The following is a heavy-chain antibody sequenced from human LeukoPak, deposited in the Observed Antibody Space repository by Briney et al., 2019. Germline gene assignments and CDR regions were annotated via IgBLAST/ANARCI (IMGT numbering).Heavy chain of an antibody. V-gene: IGHV4-31*03. J-gene: IGHJ4*02. CDR1: GGSISSDSYY. D-gene: IGHD5-24*01. Sequence: TSQTLSLTCTVSGGSISSDSYYWSWIRQHPGQGLEWIGYIYYSGSTYYNPSLKSRVTISVDTSKNQFSLKLSSVTAADTAVYYCAREGEVREMTTWGQGTLVTVSS. CDR2: IYYSGST. CDR3: AREGEVREMTT.